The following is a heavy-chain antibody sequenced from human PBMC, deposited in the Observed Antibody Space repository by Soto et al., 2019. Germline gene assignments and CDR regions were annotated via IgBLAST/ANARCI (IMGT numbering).Heavy chain of an antibody. J-gene: IGHJ4*02. CDR2: IKQDGSEK. Sequence: GGSLRLSCAASGFTFSSYWMSWVRQAPGKGLEWVANIKQDGSEKYYVDSVKGRFTISRDNAKNSLYLQMNSLRAEDTAVYYCASSSSWYEDYFDYWGQGTLVTVSS. CDR3: ASSSSWYEDYFDY. D-gene: IGHD6-13*01. CDR1: GFTFSSYW. V-gene: IGHV3-7*01.